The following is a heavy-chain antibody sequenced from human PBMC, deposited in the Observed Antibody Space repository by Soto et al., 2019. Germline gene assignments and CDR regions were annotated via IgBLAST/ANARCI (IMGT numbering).Heavy chain of an antibody. D-gene: IGHD6-19*01. Sequence: AGWSLSLSCAASVFTFITYEMNWVRQAPGKGLEWVSYISSSGSTIYYADSVKGRFTISRDNAKNSLYLQMNSLRAEDTAVYYCARVWQVAIDYWGQGTLVTVSS. J-gene: IGHJ4*02. CDR1: VFTFITYE. CDR3: ARVWQVAIDY. CDR2: ISSSGSTI. V-gene: IGHV3-48*03.